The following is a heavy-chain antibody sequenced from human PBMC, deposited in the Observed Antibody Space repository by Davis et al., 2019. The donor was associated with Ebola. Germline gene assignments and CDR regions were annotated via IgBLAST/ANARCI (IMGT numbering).Heavy chain of an antibody. D-gene: IGHD1-1*01. J-gene: IGHJ4*02. Sequence: AASVKVSCKASGYTFTSYYMHWVRQAPGQGLEWMGRINPNSGGTNYAQKLQGRVTMTTDTSTRTAYMEVGSLRSDDTAVYYCARAQFPTTSDHWGQGTLVTVSS. V-gene: IGHV1-2*06. CDR2: INPNSGGT. CDR1: GYTFTSYY. CDR3: ARAQFPTTSDH.